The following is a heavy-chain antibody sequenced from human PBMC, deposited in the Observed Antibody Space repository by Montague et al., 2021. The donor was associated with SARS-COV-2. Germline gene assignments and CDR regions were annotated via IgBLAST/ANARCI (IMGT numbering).Heavy chain of an antibody. CDR2: IYYSGST. D-gene: IGHD3-9*01. CDR1: GGSISSYY. V-gene: IGHV4-59*08. J-gene: IGHJ4*02. Sequence: SETLSLTCTVSGGSISSYYWSWIRQPPGKGLEWIGYIYYSGSTTYNPSLKSRVTISVYTSKNQFSLKLSSVTAADTAVYYCARHALGYFDWLNEGYFDYWGQGTLVTVSS. CDR3: ARHALGYFDWLNEGYFDY.